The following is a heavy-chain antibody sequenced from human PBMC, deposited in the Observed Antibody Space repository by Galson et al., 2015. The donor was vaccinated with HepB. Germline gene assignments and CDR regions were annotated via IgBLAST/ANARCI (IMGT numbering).Heavy chain of an antibody. CDR1: GFTFSSYW. V-gene: IGHV3-74*01. J-gene: IGHJ6*03. CDR3: ARAPGYCSSTSCPRGYYYYYYMDV. CDR2: INSDGSST. D-gene: IGHD2-2*01. Sequence: SLRLSCAASGFTFSSYWMHWVRQAPGKGLVWVSRINSDGSSTSYADSVKGRFTISRDNAKNTLYLQMNSLRAEDTAVYYCARAPGYCSSTSCPRGYYYYYYMDVWGKGTTVTVSS.